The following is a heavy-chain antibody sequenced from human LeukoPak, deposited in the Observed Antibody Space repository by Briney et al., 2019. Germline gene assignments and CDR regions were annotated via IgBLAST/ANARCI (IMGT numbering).Heavy chain of an antibody. CDR2: INESGDT. CDR1: GGSFIGYY. D-gene: IGHD3-22*01. Sequence: SETLFFTCAVFGGSFIGYYWSWIRQAPGKGLEWIGEINESGDTKYNPSLKSRVTISVDTSKNQFSLNVKSVTAADTAVYYCARALIVTPASCYMDVWGKGTTVTVSS. V-gene: IGHV4-34*01. J-gene: IGHJ6*03. CDR3: ARALIVTPASCYMDV.